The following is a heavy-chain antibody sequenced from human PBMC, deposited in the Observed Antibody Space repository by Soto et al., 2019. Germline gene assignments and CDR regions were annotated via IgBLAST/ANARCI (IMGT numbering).Heavy chain of an antibody. D-gene: IGHD6-13*01. J-gene: IGHJ3*02. CDR1: GFTFSSYG. CDR2: IWYDGSNK. Sequence: QVQLVESGGGVVQPGRSLRLSCAASGFTFSSYGMHWVRQAPGKGLEWVAVIWYDGSNKYYADSVKGRFTISRDNSKNTLYLQMNSLRAEDTAVYYGASGWTAAAVLDAFDIWGQGTLVTVSS. V-gene: IGHV3-33*01. CDR3: ASGWTAAAVLDAFDI.